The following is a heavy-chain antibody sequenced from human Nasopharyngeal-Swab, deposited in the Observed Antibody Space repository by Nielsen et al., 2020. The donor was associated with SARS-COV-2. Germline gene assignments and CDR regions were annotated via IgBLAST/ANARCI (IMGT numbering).Heavy chain of an antibody. V-gene: IGHV5-51*01. D-gene: IGHD3-22*01. J-gene: IGHJ3*02. Sequence: GESLKISCKGSGYSFTSYWIGWVRQMPGKGLEWMGIIYPDDSDTRYSPSFQGQVTISADKSISTAYLQWSSLKASDTAMYYCARHVDRRYYYDSSGAFDIWGQGTTVTVSS. CDR1: GYSFTSYW. CDR3: ARHVDRRYYYDSSGAFDI. CDR2: IYPDDSDT.